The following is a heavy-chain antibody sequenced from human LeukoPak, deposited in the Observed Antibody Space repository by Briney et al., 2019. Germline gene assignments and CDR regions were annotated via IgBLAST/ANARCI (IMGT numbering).Heavy chain of an antibody. J-gene: IGHJ4*02. V-gene: IGHV4-34*01. D-gene: IGHD3-22*01. CDR2: INHSGST. CDR1: GFTFSSYA. CDR3: ARGYYYDSSGYPPLALFDY. Sequence: GSLRLSCAASGFTFSSYAMSWIRQPPGKGLEWIGEINHSGSTNYNPSLMSRVTISVDTSKNQFSLKLSSVTAADTAVYYCARGYYYDSSGYPPLALFDYWGQGTLVTVSS.